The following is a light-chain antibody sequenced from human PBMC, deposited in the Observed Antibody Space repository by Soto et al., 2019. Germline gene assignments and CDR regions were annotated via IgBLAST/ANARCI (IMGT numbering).Light chain of an antibody. CDR1: QSISQS. J-gene: IGKJ1*01. CDR3: QQYGGSPRT. CDR2: DAS. V-gene: IGKV3-20*01. Sequence: EVALMQCPGTLSLSPGEQATLSFRASQSISQSLAWYQQRPGQSPRLLIYDASRRATGIPDRFTGSGFGTDFTLTISRLAPEDLAVYYCQQYGGSPRTFGQGTKVDIK.